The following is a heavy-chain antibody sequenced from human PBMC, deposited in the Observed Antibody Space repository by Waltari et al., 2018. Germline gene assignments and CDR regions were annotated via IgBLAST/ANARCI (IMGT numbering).Heavy chain of an antibody. D-gene: IGHD3-10*01. CDR1: GFTFSSYS. CDR3: ARVLHYYGSGSYLGY. V-gene: IGHV3-48*01. Sequence: EVQLVESGGGLVQPGGSLRLSCAASGFTFSSYSLNWVRQAPGKGLEWVSYISSSSSTIYYADSVKGRFTISRDNAKNSLYLQMNSLRAEDTAVYYCARVLHYYGSGSYLGYWGQGTLVTVSS. CDR2: ISSSSSTI. J-gene: IGHJ4*02.